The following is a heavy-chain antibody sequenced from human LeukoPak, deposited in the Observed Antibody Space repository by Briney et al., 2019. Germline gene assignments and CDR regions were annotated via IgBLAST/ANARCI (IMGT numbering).Heavy chain of an antibody. D-gene: IGHD3-22*01. Sequence: SETLSLTCAVYGGSFSGYYWSWIRQPPGKGLEWIGEINHSGSTNYNPSLKSRVTISVDTSKNQFSLKLSSVTAADTAVYYCARRGRGRSGCYYVGDYYFDYWGQGTLVTVSS. CDR2: INHSGST. CDR1: GGSFSGYY. V-gene: IGHV4-34*01. CDR3: ARRGRGRSGCYYVGDYYFDY. J-gene: IGHJ4*02.